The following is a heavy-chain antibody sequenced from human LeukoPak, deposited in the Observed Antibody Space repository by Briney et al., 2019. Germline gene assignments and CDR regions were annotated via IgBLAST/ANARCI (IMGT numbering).Heavy chain of an antibody. D-gene: IGHD3-3*01. Sequence: SETLSLTCTVSGDSISSGGYYWSWIRQPPGKGLEWIGYIYHSGSTYYNPSLKTLKSRVTMSVDRSKNQFSLKLSSVTAADTAVYYCARDRTIFGVVNHYYMDVWGKGTTVTVSS. CDR2: IYHSGST. J-gene: IGHJ6*03. CDR3: ARDRTIFGVVNHYYMDV. CDR1: GDSISSGGYY. V-gene: IGHV4-30-2*01.